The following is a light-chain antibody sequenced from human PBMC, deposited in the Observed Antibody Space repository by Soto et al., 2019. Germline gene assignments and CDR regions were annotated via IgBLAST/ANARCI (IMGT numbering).Light chain of an antibody. CDR3: HQTYSPPPT. CDR2: AAS. Sequence: DIQMTQSPSSLSASVGDRVTLTCRASQTIASYLNWYQQNPGKAPKLLIYAASTSQTGVPSRFRGSGSGTDFTLAITSLQSEDLGTDYCHQTYSPPPTFCQGTKVEVK. J-gene: IGKJ1*01. CDR1: QTIASY. V-gene: IGKV1-39*01.